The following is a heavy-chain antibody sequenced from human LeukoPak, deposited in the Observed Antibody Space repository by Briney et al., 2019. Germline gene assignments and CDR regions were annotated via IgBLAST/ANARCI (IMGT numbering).Heavy chain of an antibody. Sequence: GGSLRLSCAASGFTFSSYWMSWVRQAPGKGLEWVANIKQDGSEKYYVDSVKGRFTISRDNAKNSLYLQMNSLRAEDTAVYYCARSGAAAGPLSYYYMDVWGKGTTVTVSS. CDR2: IKQDGSEK. V-gene: IGHV3-7*01. CDR1: GFTFSSYW. J-gene: IGHJ6*03. CDR3: ARSGAAAGPLSYYYMDV. D-gene: IGHD6-13*01.